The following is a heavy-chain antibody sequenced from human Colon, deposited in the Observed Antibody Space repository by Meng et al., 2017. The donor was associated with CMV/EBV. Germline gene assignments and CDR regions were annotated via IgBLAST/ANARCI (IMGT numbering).Heavy chain of an antibody. CDR2: ISPGSSSI. Sequence: GESVKISCAASGFSLSGHSMNWVRQAPGKGLEWVSSISPGSSSIHYADSVKGRFSVSRDNAKNSLYLQMDSLRAEDTAVYYCATYITASTDYWGPGTLVTVSS. CDR1: GFSLSGHS. D-gene: IGHD1-14*01. J-gene: IGHJ4*02. V-gene: IGHV3-21*01. CDR3: ATYITASTDY.